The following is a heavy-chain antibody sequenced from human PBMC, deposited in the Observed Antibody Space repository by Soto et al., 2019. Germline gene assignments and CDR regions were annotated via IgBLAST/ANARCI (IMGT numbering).Heavy chain of an antibody. CDR2: IIPIFGTA. CDR3: ASRSMIVTAFDI. D-gene: IGHD3-22*01. Sequence: SVKVSCKASGGTFSSYAISWVRQAPGQGLEWMGGIIPIFGTANYAQKFQGRVTITADESTCTAYMELSSLRSEDTAVYYCASRSMIVTAFDIWGQGTMVTVSS. CDR1: GGTFSSYA. V-gene: IGHV1-69*13. J-gene: IGHJ3*02.